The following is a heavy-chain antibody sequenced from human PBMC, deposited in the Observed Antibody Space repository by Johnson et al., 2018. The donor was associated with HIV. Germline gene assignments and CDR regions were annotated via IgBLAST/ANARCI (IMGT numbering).Heavy chain of an antibody. CDR2: IYSGGST. V-gene: IGHV3-66*02. Sequence: VQLVESGGGLIQPGGSLRLSCAASGFTVSSNYMSWVRQAPGKGLEWVSVIYSGGSTYYADSVKGRFTISRDNSKNTLYLQMSGLRIEDTAVYYCARTQVYSSSRDDAFEIWGQGTMVTVSS. CDR3: ARTQVYSSSRDDAFEI. J-gene: IGHJ3*02. CDR1: GFTVSSNY. D-gene: IGHD6-13*01.